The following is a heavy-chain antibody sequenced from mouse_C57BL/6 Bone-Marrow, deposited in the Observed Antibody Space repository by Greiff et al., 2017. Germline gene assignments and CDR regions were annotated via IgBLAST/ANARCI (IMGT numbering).Heavy chain of an antibody. CDR3: ARGAGKAMDY. Sequence: EVKLVESGGGLVKPGGSLKLSCAASGFTFSSYAMSWVRQTPEKRLEWVATISDGGSYTYYPDNVKGRFTISRDNAKNNLYLQMSHLKSEDTAMCYCARGAGKAMDYGGQGTSVTVSS. D-gene: IGHD3-3*01. CDR2: ISDGGSYT. V-gene: IGHV5-4*03. CDR1: GFTFSSYA. J-gene: IGHJ4*01.